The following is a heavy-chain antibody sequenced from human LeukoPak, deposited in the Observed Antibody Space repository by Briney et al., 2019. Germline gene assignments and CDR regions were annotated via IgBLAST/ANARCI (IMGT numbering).Heavy chain of an antibody. CDR1: GGSFISYA. D-gene: IGHD1-1*01. CDR3: ARGASRYSVDY. Sequence: ASVKLSCKASGGSFISYAISWVRQAPGQGLEWMGGIIPIFGTANYAQKFQGRVTITADESTSTAYMELSRLRSEDTAVYYCARGASRYSVDYWGQGTLVTVSS. J-gene: IGHJ4*02. V-gene: IGHV1-69*13. CDR2: IIPIFGTA.